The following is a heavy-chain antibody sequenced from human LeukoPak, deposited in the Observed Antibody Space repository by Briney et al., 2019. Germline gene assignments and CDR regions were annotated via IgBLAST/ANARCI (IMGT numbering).Heavy chain of an antibody. CDR1: GFTFSSSA. V-gene: IGHV3-23*01. CDR3: AKDASYDSSGYYFGGDFDY. CDR2: ISNNGGYT. J-gene: IGHJ4*02. Sequence: GGSLRLSCAASGFTFSSSAMSWVRQAPGKGLEWVSAISNNGGYTYYADSVQGRFTISRDNSKNTLYLQMNSLRAEDTAVYYCAKDASYDSSGYYFGGDFDYWGQGTLVTVSS. D-gene: IGHD3-22*01.